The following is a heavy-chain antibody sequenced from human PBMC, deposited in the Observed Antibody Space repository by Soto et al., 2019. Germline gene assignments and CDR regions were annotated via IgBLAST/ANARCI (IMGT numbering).Heavy chain of an antibody. CDR2: NSAYGTTM. J-gene: IGHJ4*02. V-gene: IGHV3-11*01. D-gene: IGHD6-13*01. CDR3: ARGRYSNDY. CDR1: GLILSDNF. Sequence: GGSLRLSCAASGLILSDNFMTWIRQAPGKGLEWVSYNSAYGTTMYYADSVKGRFTISRDNAKNSLYLQMNSLRADDTAVYYCARGRYSNDYWGQGTLVTVSS.